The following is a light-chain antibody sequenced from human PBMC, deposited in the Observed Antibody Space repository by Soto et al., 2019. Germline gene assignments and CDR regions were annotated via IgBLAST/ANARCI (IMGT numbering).Light chain of an antibody. Sequence: EIVLTQSPATLSVSPGERATLSCRASQSVSSNLAWYQQKPGQAPRLLIYDASTRATGIPARFSGSGSGTEFTLTISSLQSEDFAVYYCQPYNNWPPWTFGQGTKVEIK. V-gene: IGKV3D-15*01. CDR3: QPYNNWPPWT. J-gene: IGKJ1*01. CDR2: DAS. CDR1: QSVSSN.